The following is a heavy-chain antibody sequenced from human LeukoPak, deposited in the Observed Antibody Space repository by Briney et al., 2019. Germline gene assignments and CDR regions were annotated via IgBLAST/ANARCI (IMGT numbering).Heavy chain of an antibody. D-gene: IGHD3-16*01. J-gene: IGHJ6*03. CDR2: IYYSGST. Sequence: SPSETLSLTGTVSGGSISRYYWSWIRQPPGKGLEWIGYIYYSGSTNYNPSLKSRVTISVDTSKNQLSLKLSSVTAADTAVYYCARRPYSDDGNYYYYMDVWGTGTSVTVSS. V-gene: IGHV4-59*01. CDR1: GGSISRYY. CDR3: ARRPYSDDGNYYYYMDV.